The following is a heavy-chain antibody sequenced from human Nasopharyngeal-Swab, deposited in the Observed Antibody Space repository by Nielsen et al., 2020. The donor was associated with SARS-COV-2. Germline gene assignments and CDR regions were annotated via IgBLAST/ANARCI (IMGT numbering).Heavy chain of an antibody. CDR3: VRDQAMARPNWFDP. CDR2: IATPTGHP. CDR1: GYTFTRYA. D-gene: IGHD5-18*01. Sequence: ASVKVSCKASGYTFTRYAINWLRQAPGQGPEWMGWIATPTGHPTYAQGFTGRFVFSLDTSVATAYLHINSLKTEDTAIHYCVRDQAMARPNWFDPWGQGTLVTVSS. V-gene: IGHV7-4-1*02. J-gene: IGHJ5*02.